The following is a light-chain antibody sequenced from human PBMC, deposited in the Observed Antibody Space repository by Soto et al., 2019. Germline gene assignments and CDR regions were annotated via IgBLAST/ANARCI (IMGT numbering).Light chain of an antibody. V-gene: IGKV3-15*01. CDR2: GAS. CDR3: QQYDKWPIT. J-gene: IGKJ4*01. CDR1: QSVSDN. Sequence: EIVMTQSPATLSVSPGERATLSCRASQSVSDNLAWYQQKPGQAPRLLLYGASTRATGIPARFSGSGSGTEFTLTISRLQSEDFAVYYCQQYDKWPITFGGGTKVEIK.